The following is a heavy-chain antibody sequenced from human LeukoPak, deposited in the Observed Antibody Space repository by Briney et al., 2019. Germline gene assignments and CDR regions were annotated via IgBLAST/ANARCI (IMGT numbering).Heavy chain of an antibody. Sequence: PSETLSLTCAVYGGSFSGYYWSWIRQPPGKGLEWIGEINHSGSTNYNPSLKSRVTISVDTSKNQFSLKLSSVTAADTAVYYCARGFSILDAFDIWGQGTMVTVSS. V-gene: IGHV4-34*01. D-gene: IGHD3/OR15-3a*01. J-gene: IGHJ3*02. CDR1: GGSFSGYY. CDR3: ARGFSILDAFDI. CDR2: INHSGST.